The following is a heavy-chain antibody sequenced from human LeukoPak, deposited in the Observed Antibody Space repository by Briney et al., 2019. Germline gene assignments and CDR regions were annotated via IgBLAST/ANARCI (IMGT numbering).Heavy chain of an antibody. Sequence: PSETLSLTCAVYGGSFSGYYWSWIRQPPGKGLEWIGEINHSGSTNYNPSLKSRVTISVDTSKNQFSLKLSSVTAADTAAYYCARGPYYDFWSGYYRRNYYYMDVWGKGTTVTVSS. J-gene: IGHJ6*03. D-gene: IGHD3-3*01. CDR2: INHSGST. CDR1: GGSFSGYY. V-gene: IGHV4-34*01. CDR3: ARGPYYDFWSGYYRRNYYYMDV.